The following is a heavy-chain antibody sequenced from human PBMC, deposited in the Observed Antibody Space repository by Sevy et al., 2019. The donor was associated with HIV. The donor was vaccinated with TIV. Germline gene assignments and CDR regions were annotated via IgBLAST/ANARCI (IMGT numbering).Heavy chain of an antibody. J-gene: IGHJ6*03. CDR2: INHSGST. V-gene: IGHV4-34*01. CDR3: ARGRRSYPSYYMDV. Sequence: SETLSLTCAVYGGSFSGYYWSWIRQPPGKGLEWIGEINHSGSTNYNPSLKSRVTISVDTSKNQFSLKLSSVTAADTAVYYCARGRRSYPSYYMDVWGKGTTVTVCS. CDR1: GGSFSGYY. D-gene: IGHD1-26*01.